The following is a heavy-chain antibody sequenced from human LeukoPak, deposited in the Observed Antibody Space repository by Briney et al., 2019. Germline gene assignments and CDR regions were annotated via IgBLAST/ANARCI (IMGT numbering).Heavy chain of an antibody. V-gene: IGHV1-18*01. J-gene: IGHJ1*01. CDR1: GYRFNTYG. CDR2: INTDNGKT. Sequence: GASVKVSCKASGYRFNTYGITWVRQAPGQGLEWMGWINTDNGKTNYAHRLQGRVTVTKDTPTSTSYMELRSLTSDDTAVYYCARDRGGSYFQAWGQGTLVTVSS. D-gene: IGHD1-26*01. CDR3: ARDRGGSYFQA.